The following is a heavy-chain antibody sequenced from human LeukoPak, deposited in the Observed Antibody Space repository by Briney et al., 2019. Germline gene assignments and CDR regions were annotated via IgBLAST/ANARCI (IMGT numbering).Heavy chain of an antibody. CDR1: GFTFSSYA. CDR3: AKFDFWSGYNYYFDY. CDR2: ISGSGGST. D-gene: IGHD3-3*01. Sequence: SGGSLRLSCAASGFTFSSYAMSWVRQAPGKGLEWVSAISGSGGSTYYADSVKGRFTISRDNSKNTLYLQMNSLRAEDTAVYYCAKFDFWSGYNYYFDYWGQGTLVTVSS. V-gene: IGHV3-23*01. J-gene: IGHJ4*02.